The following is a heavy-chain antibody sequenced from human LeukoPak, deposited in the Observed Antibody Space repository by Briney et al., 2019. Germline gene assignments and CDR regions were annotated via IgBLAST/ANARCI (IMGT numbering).Heavy chain of an antibody. V-gene: IGHV3-30-3*01. D-gene: IGHD3-16*01. Sequence: GGSLRLSCAASGFTFSHYSMHWVRQAPGKGLEWVAVMSYDGNNKYYADSVKGRFTVSRDNSKNTLYLQMNSLRVEDMAVYYCARTSGVRVQLWTELDYWGQGTLVTVSS. CDR3: ARTSGVRVQLWTELDY. CDR1: GFTFSHYS. J-gene: IGHJ4*02. CDR2: MSYDGNNK.